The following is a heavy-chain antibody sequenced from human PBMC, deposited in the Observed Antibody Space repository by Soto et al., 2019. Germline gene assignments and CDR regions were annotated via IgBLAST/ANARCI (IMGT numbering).Heavy chain of an antibody. D-gene: IGHD2-2*02. CDR1: GFTFSNYW. V-gene: IGHV3-7*01. CDR2: MNQDGSQI. J-gene: IGHJ4*02. Sequence: EVQVVESGGGLVQPGGSLRLSCAVSGFTFSNYWMTWVRQAPGKGLQWVAYMNQDGSQIYYVDSLRGRFTISRDNXKNSLYLXXXXLXXXXXXXXXXXXDRGPNTPDYWGQGTLVTVSS. CDR3: XXDRGPNTPDY.